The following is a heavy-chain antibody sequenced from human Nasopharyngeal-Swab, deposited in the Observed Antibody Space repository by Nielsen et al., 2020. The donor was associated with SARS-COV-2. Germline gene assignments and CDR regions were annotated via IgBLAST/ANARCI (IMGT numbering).Heavy chain of an antibody. J-gene: IGHJ4*02. CDR1: GFTFGDYS. CDR2: ITGSNGPT. V-gene: IGHV3-23*01. CDR3: ATSPGG. Sequence: GESLKISCAASGFTFGDYSMSWVRQAPGKGLEWVSSITGSNGPTYYADYVQGRFTISRDSPKNTLYLHMNSLRAEDTAVYYCATSPGGWGQGTLVTVSS. D-gene: IGHD1-1*01.